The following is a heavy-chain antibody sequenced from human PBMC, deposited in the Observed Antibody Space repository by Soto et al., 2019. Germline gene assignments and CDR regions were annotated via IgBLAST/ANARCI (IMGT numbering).Heavy chain of an antibody. V-gene: IGHV3-30*03. Sequence: GGSLRLSCAASGFTFSSYGMHWVRQAPGKGLEWVAVISYDGSNKYYADSVKGRFTISRDNSKNTLYLQMNSLRAEDTDVYYCATIPGYWGQGTLVTVSS. CDR2: ISYDGSNK. J-gene: IGHJ4*02. CDR1: GFTFSSYG. D-gene: IGHD2-2*01. CDR3: ATIPGY.